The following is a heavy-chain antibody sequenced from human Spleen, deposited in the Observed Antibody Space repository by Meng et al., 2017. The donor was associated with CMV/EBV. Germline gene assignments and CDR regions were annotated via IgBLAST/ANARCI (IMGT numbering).Heavy chain of an antibody. CDR1: GYTFTSYG. D-gene: IGHD4-11*01. J-gene: IGHJ4*02. CDR3: ARTPYSNYATYFDY. Sequence: QRVQSGSDSKKPGASVKGSCKASGYTFTSYGISWVRQAPGQGLEWMGLISAYNGNTNYAQKLQGRVTITTDTSTSTAYMELRSLRSDDTAVYYCARTPYSNYATYFDYWGQGTLVTVFS. V-gene: IGHV1-18*01. CDR2: ISAYNGNT.